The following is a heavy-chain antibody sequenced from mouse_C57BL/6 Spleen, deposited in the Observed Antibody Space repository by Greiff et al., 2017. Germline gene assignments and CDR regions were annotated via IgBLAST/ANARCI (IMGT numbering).Heavy chain of an antibody. J-gene: IGHJ1*03. CDR3: ARAGGSSRDWYFDV. V-gene: IGHV5-15*01. Sequence: EVMLVESGGGLVQPGGSLKLSCAASGFTFSDYGMAWVRQAPRKGPEWVAFISNLAYSIYYADTVTGRFTISRENAKKTLYLEMSSLRSEDTAMYYCARAGGSSRDWYFDVWGTGTTVTVSS. CDR2: ISNLAYSI. CDR1: GFTFSDYG. D-gene: IGHD1-1*01.